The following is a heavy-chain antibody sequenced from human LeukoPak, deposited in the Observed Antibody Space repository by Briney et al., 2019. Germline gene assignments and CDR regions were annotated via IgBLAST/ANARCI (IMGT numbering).Heavy chain of an antibody. J-gene: IGHJ1*01. CDR2: ISSSSSTI. CDR1: GFTFSRYA. Sequence: SGGSLRLSCAASGFTFSRYAMSWVRQAPGKGLEWVSYISSSSSTIYYADSVKGRFTISRDNAKNSLYLQMNSLRAEDTAVYYCAGVAAAGPVGYFQHWGQGTLVTVSS. V-gene: IGHV3-48*01. CDR3: AGVAAAGPVGYFQH. D-gene: IGHD6-13*01.